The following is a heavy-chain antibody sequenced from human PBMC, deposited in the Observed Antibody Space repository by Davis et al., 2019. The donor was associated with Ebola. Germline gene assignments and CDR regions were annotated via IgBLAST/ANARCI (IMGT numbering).Heavy chain of an antibody. J-gene: IGHJ6*04. Sequence: GESLKISCKASGYSFTTYWIVWVRQMPGKGLECMGIIFPGDSDTRYSPSFQGQVTISADKSISTAYLQWSSLKASDTAMYYCARLRSYYYYYYGMDVWGKGTTVTVSS. D-gene: IGHD4-17*01. V-gene: IGHV5-51*01. CDR3: ARLRSYYYYYYGMDV. CDR2: IFPGDSDT. CDR1: GYSFTTYW.